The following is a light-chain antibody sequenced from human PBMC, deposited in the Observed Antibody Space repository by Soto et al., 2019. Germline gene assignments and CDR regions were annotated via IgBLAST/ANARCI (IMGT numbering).Light chain of an antibody. CDR3: QQYNNLPLIR. J-gene: IGKJ5*01. CDR2: GAS. CDR1: QSVSSN. V-gene: IGKV3D-15*01. Sequence: EIVITQSPSTLSVSTGERATLSCRASQSVSSNLAWYQQKPGQAPRLLTYGASTRATGIPARFSGSGSGTEFTLTISSLQSEDFAVYYCQQYNNLPLIRFCQGTRLEI.